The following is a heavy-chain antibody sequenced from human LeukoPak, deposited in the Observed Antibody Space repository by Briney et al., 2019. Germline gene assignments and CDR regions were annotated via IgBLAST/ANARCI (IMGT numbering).Heavy chain of an antibody. V-gene: IGHV1-18*01. Sequence: GASVKVSCKASGYTFTSYGISWVRQAPGQGLEWMGWISAYNGNTNYAQKLQGRVTMTTDTSTSTAYMELRSLRSDDTAVYYCARENYYDSSGYYPVDYWGQGTLVTVSS. CDR3: ARENYYDSSGYYPVDY. CDR1: GYTFTSYG. D-gene: IGHD3-22*01. J-gene: IGHJ4*02. CDR2: ISAYNGNT.